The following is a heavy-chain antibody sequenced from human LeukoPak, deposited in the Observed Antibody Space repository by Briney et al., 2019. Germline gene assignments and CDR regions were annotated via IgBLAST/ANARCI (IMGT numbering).Heavy chain of an antibody. CDR1: GGSVSSGDYY. CDR2: IYYSGST. CDR3: ARSAGYQLLEGYYYYMDV. J-gene: IGHJ6*03. Sequence: SETLSLTCTVSGGSVSSGDYYWSWIRQPPGKGLEWIGYIYYSGSTNYNPSLKSRVTMSVDTSKNQFSLKLSSVTAADTAVYYCARSAGYQLLEGYYYYMDVWGKGTTVTVSS. V-gene: IGHV4-61*08. D-gene: IGHD2-2*01.